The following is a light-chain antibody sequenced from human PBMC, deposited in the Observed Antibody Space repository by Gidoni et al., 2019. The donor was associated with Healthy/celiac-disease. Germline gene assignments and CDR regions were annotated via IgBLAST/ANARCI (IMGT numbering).Light chain of an antibody. Sequence: QSALTQTASVSGSPGQSITISCTGTSNDVGGYNYVSWYQQHPGKAPKLMIYDVSNRPSGVSTRFSGSKSGNTASLTISVLQAADEADYYCSSYTSSSTLHVFGTGTKVTVL. CDR1: SNDVGGYNY. CDR3: SSYTSSSTLHV. J-gene: IGLJ1*01. V-gene: IGLV2-14*01. CDR2: DVS.